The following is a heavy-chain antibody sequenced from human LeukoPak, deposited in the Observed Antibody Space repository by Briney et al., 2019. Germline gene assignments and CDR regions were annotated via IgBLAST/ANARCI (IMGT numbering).Heavy chain of an antibody. CDR2: IYYSGST. CDR3: ARAVGSGSRDNWFDP. CDR1: GGSISSGGYY. Sequence: SETLSLTCTVSGGSISSGGYYWSWIRQHPGKGLKWIGYIYYSGSTYYNPSLKSRVTISVDTSKNQFSLKLSSVTAADTAVYYCARAVGSGSRDNWFDPWGQGTLVTVSS. D-gene: IGHD3-10*01. V-gene: IGHV4-31*03. J-gene: IGHJ5*02.